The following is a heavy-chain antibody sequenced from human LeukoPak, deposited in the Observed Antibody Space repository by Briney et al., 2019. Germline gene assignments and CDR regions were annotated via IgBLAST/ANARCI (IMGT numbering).Heavy chain of an antibody. CDR1: GYTFTGYY. Sequence: ASVKVSCKASGYTFTGYYMHWVRQAPGQGLEWMGWMNANGGGTNYAQKFQGRVTMTRGTSISTAYMELSRLRSDDTAVYYCARNYDSSGTDAFDIWGQGTMVTVSS. CDR3: ARNYDSSGTDAFDI. J-gene: IGHJ3*02. V-gene: IGHV1-2*02. CDR2: MNANGGGT. D-gene: IGHD3-22*01.